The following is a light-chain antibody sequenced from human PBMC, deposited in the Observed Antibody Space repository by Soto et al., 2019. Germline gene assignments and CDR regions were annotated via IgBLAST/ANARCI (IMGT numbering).Light chain of an antibody. Sequence: DIQLTQSPSFLSASVGDRVTITCRASQSISSYLAWYQQKPGKAPNLLIYAASTLQTGVPSRFSGSGSETEFTLTISSLQPEDFATYYCQQLNSYPRTFGGGTKVEIK. V-gene: IGKV1-9*01. CDR1: QSISSY. CDR2: AAS. J-gene: IGKJ4*01. CDR3: QQLNSYPRT.